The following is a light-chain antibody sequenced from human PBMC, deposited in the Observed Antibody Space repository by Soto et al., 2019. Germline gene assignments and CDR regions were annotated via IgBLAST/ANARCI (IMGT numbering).Light chain of an antibody. Sequence: QSALTQPPSASGSPGQSVTISCTGTSSDVGRYNYVSWYQHHTGQAPKLIIYDVTKRPSGVPDRFSGSKSGNTASLTVSGLQADDEADYYCTSYGGSNNFVLFGGGTKLTVL. CDR2: DVT. J-gene: IGLJ2*01. V-gene: IGLV2-8*01. CDR1: SSDVGRYNY. CDR3: TSYGGSNNFVL.